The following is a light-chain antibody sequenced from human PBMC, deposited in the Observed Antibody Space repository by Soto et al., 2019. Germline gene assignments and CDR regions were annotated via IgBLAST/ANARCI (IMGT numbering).Light chain of an antibody. CDR3: SSYTSSSTIYV. CDR2: EVS. J-gene: IGLJ1*01. V-gene: IGLV2-14*01. Sequence: QSALPQPASVSGSPGQSITISCTGTSSDVGGYSYVSWYQQHPGKAPKLMIYEVSNRPSGVSNRFSGSKSGNTASLTISGLQAEDEADYYCSSYTSSSTIYVLGTGTKVTVL. CDR1: SSDVGGYSY.